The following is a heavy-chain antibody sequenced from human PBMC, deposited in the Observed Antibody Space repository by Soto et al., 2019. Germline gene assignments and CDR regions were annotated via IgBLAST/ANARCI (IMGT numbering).Heavy chain of an antibody. CDR3: ARSPRSSPYFGG. D-gene: IGHD6-13*01. J-gene: IGHJ4*02. Sequence: GESLKISCHFCAYTFSHFCSGGARQSPEQGLEWRGIIYPGDHETRYSPSFLGKVTISAEKSINTAYLQWSSLEASAGAFYFCARSPRSSPYFGGWGRRARVTVSS. V-gene: IGHV5-51*01. CDR2: IYPGDHET. CDR1: AYTFSHFC.